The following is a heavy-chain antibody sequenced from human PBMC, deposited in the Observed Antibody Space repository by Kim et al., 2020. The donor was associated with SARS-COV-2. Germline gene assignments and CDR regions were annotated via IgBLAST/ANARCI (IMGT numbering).Heavy chain of an antibody. V-gene: IGHV3-33*05. CDR2: ISYDGSNK. CDR1: GFTFSSYG. D-gene: IGHD3-9*01. J-gene: IGHJ3*02. Sequence: GGSLRLSCAASGFTFSSYGMHWVRQAPGKGLEWVAVISYDGSNKYYADSVKGRFTISRDNSKNTLYLQMNSLRAEDTAVYYCARVPILTVYHGLWGAFDIWGQGTMCTVSS. CDR3: ARVPILTVYHGLWGAFDI.